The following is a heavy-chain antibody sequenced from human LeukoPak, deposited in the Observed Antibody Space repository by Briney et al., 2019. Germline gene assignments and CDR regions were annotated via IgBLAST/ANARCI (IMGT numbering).Heavy chain of an antibody. CDR1: EYTFTHFY. Sequence: GASVKVSCKASEYTFTHFYIHWVRQAPGQGLEWLGWIDPNNGDTDYAQKFQGRVTMTRDTSMDTAHMQVTGLRYDDTAVYYCAPNVETGRGDFDIWGQGTLVTVSS. J-gene: IGHJ3*02. CDR2: IDPNNGDT. CDR3: APNVETGRGDFDI. V-gene: IGHV1-2*02. D-gene: IGHD1-14*01.